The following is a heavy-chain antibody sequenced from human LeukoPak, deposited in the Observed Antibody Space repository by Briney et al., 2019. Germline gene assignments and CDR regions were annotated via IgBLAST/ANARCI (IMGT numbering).Heavy chain of an antibody. V-gene: IGHV4-39*01. J-gene: IGHJ3*02. CDR1: DGSISSSSYY. CDR2: IYYSGST. CDR3: ARRVLLPNAFDI. D-gene: IGHD3-10*01. Sequence: PSETLSLTCTVSDGSISSSSYYWGWIRQPPGKGLEWIGSIYYSGSTYYNPSLKSRVTISVDTSKNQFSLKLSSVTAADTAVYYCARRVLLPNAFDIWGQGTMVTVSS.